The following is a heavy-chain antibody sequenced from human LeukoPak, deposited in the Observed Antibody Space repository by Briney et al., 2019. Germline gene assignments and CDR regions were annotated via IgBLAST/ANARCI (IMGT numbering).Heavy chain of an antibody. CDR3: AAEFWSGYFILTPTYDY. J-gene: IGHJ4*02. V-gene: IGHV3-21*01. Sequence: GGSLRLSCAASGFTFSSYSMNWVRQAPGKGLEWVSSISSSSSYIYYADSVKGRFTISRDNAKNSLYLQMNSLRAEDTAVYYCAAEFWSGYFILTPTYDYWGQGTLVTVSS. CDR2: ISSSSSYI. D-gene: IGHD3-3*01. CDR1: GFTFSSYS.